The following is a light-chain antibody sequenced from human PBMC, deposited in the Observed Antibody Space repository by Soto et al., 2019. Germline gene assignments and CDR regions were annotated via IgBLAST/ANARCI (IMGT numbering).Light chain of an antibody. J-gene: IGKJ1*01. CDR3: QQCATSPLT. CDR1: QSVGNNY. Sequence: PGERATLSFRASQSVGNNYVAWYQQKPGQAPRLLIHDASSRATGIPDRFSGSGSGTDFTLTISRLELEDFAVYFCQQCATSPLTFGQGTKVDIK. CDR2: DAS. V-gene: IGKV3-20*01.